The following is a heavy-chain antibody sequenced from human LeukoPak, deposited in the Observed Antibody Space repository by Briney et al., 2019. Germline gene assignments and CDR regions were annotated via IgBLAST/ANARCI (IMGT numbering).Heavy chain of an antibody. CDR3: ASGGYSTYSSSSGFDY. CDR2: IYSGGST. V-gene: IGHV3-53*01. CDR1: GFTVSSNY. J-gene: IGHJ4*02. Sequence: GGSLRLSCAASGFTVSSNYMSWVRQAPGKGLEGVSVIYSGGSTYYADSVKGRFTISRDNSKNTLYLQMNSLRAEDTAVYYCASGGYSTYSSSSGFDYWGQGTLVTVSS. D-gene: IGHD6-6*01.